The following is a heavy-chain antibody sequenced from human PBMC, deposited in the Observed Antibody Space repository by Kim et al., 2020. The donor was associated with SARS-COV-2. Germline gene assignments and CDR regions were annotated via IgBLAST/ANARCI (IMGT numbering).Heavy chain of an antibody. CDR3: ARVESSHYYYGLDV. V-gene: IGHV4-34*01. CDR2: INHSGST. D-gene: IGHD6-13*01. CDR1: GASFSGYY. J-gene: IGHJ6*02. Sequence: SETLSLTCAVYGASFSGYYWNWIRQPPGKGLEWIGEINHSGSTNYNPSLKSRVTISVDTSKKQFSLRLNSVTAADTAVYYCARVESSHYYYGLDVWGQGTTVTVSS.